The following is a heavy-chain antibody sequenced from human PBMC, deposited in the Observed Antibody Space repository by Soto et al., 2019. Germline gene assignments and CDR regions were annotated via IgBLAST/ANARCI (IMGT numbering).Heavy chain of an antibody. D-gene: IGHD2-21*01. Sequence: SDTLSLTCTVSGASISSGGYYWSWIRQHPGKGLEWIGYIYYSGSTYYNPSLKSRVTISLETSKNQISLRLTSVTAADTAVYYCARLGAYYQSLDPWGPGTLVTVSS. CDR2: IYYSGST. J-gene: IGHJ5*02. CDR1: GASISSGGYY. CDR3: ARLGAYYQSLDP. V-gene: IGHV4-61*08.